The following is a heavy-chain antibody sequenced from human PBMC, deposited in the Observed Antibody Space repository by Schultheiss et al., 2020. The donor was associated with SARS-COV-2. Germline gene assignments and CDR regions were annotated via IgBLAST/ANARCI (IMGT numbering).Heavy chain of an antibody. Sequence: SQTLSLTCTVSGGSISSGDYYWSWIRQPPGKGLEWIGEINHSGSTNYNPSLKSRVTISVDKSKNQFSLKLSSVTAADTAVYYCAREGKSEGIDYWGQGTLVTVSS. CDR1: GGSISSGDYY. CDR2: INHSGST. J-gene: IGHJ4*02. V-gene: IGHV4-30-4*01. CDR3: AREGKSEGIDY.